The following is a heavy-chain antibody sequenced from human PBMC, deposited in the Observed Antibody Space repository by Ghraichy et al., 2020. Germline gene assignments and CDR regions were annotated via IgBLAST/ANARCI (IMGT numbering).Heavy chain of an antibody. J-gene: IGHJ4*02. CDR2: IRQDGNKK. D-gene: IGHD3-16*01. Sequence: GGSLRLSCAASGVTFSSYWMSWVRQSPGRGLEWVANIRQDGNKKEYVDSVEGRSTISRDNAKNSLYLQMNFLRAEDTAVYYCAREGRGGFDNWGQGTLVTVSS. CDR3: AREGRGGFDN. V-gene: IGHV3-7*03. CDR1: GVTFSSYW.